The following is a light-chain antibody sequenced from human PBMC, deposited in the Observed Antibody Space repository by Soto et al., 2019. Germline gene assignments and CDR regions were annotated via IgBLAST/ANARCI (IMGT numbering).Light chain of an antibody. CDR2: DVS. J-gene: IGLJ2*01. CDR3: SSYTSSSTLAV. V-gene: IGLV2-14*01. CDR1: SSDVGGYNY. Sequence: QSALTQPASVSGSPGQSITISCTGTSSDVGGYNYVSWYQQHPGKAPKLMIYDVSKRPSGVSNSFSGSKSGNTASLAISGLQAEDEADYYCSSYTSSSTLAVFGGGTQLNVL.